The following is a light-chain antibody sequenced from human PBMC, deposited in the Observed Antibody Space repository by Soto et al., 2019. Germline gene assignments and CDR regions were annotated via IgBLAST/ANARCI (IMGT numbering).Light chain of an antibody. CDR3: QQYGSSPLGT. J-gene: IGKJ5*01. V-gene: IGKV3-20*01. CDR1: QSVSSSY. CDR2: GAS. Sequence: EIVLTQSPGTPSLSPGERATLSCRASQSVSSSYLAWYQQKPGQAPRLLIYGASSRATGIPDRFSGSGSGTDFTLTISRLEPEDFAVYYCQQYGSSPLGTFGQGTRLEIK.